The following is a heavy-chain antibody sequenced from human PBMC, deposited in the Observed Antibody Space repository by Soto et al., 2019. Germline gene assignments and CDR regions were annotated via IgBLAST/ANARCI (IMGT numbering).Heavy chain of an antibody. D-gene: IGHD3-22*01. J-gene: IGHJ3*02. CDR3: ARAIDYYQAGDAFDI. Sequence: GASVKVSCKASGYTFTSYGISWVRQAPGQGLEWMGWISAYNGNTNYAQKLQGRVTMTTDTSTSTAYMELRSLRSDDTAVYYCARAIDYYQAGDAFDIWGQGTMVTVSS. CDR1: GYTFTSYG. V-gene: IGHV1-18*04. CDR2: ISAYNGNT.